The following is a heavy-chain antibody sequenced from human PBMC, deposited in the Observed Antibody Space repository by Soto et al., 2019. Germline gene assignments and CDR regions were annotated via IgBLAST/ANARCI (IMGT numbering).Heavy chain of an antibody. Sequence: SETLSLTCTVSGGSISSYYWSWIRQPPGKGLEWIGYIYYSGSTNYNPSLKSRVTIPVDTSKNQFSLKLSSVTAADTAVYYCARSYRRYCSGGSCYSYYYYYMDVWGKGTTVTVSS. CDR2: IYYSGST. D-gene: IGHD2-15*01. CDR1: GGSISSYY. V-gene: IGHV4-59*01. J-gene: IGHJ6*03. CDR3: ARSYRRYCSGGSCYSYYYYYMDV.